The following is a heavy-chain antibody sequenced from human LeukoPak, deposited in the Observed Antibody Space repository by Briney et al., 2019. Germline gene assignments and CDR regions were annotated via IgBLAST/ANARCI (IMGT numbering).Heavy chain of an antibody. V-gene: IGHV4-59*08. J-gene: IGHJ4*02. CDR1: GGSISSYY. CDR2: IYYSGST. CDR3: ARPRPRSSVFDY. D-gene: IGHD6-25*01. Sequence: PSETESLTCTVSGGSISSYYWSWIRQPPGKGLEWIGYIYYSGSTNYNPSLKTRVTISVDTSKNQFSLRLSSVTAADTAVYYCARPRPRSSVFDYWGQGTLVTVSS.